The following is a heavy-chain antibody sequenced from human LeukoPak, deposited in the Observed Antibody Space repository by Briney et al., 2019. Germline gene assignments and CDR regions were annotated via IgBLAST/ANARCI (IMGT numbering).Heavy chain of an antibody. D-gene: IGHD2-15*01. J-gene: IGHJ4*02. CDR1: GYTFTSYY. V-gene: IGHV1-46*01. CDR2: INPSGGST. Sequence: ASVKVSCKASGYTFTSYYMHWVRQAPGQGLEWMGIINPSGGSTSYAQKFQGRVTMTRGTSTSTVYMELSSLRSEDTAVYYCARDSCSGGSCYIPGYWGQGTLVTVSS. CDR3: ARDSCSGGSCYIPGY.